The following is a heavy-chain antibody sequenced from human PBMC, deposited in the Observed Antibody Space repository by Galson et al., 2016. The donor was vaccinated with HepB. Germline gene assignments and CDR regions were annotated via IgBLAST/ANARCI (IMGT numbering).Heavy chain of an antibody. CDR2: IRGSGGNT. CDR3: AAKRSDLAELSPLDY. V-gene: IGHV3-23*01. D-gene: IGHD3-16*02. CDR1: GVTFGTHA. Sequence: SLRLSCAASGVTFGTHAISWVRQAPGKGLEWVSVIRGSGGNTYYADAVKGWLTISRDNSKNKLFLQMNSLRAEDTAVYYCAAKRSDLAELSPLDYWGQGTLVTVSS. J-gene: IGHJ4*02.